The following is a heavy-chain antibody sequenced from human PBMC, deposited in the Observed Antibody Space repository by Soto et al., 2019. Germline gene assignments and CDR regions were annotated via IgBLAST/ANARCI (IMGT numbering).Heavy chain of an antibody. D-gene: IGHD6-13*01. CDR3: ARVQRAAAGCLDY. J-gene: IGHJ4*02. CDR2: IYYSGST. Sequence: PSETLSLTCTVSGGSISSGDYYWSWIRQPPGKGLEWIGYIYYSGSTYYNTSLKSRVTISVDTSKNQFSLKLSSVTAADTAVYYCARVQRAAAGCLDYWGQGTLVTVSS. CDR1: GGSISSGDYY. V-gene: IGHV4-30-4*01.